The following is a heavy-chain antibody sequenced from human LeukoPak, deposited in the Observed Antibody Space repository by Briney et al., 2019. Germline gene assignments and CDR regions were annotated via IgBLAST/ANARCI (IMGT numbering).Heavy chain of an antibody. CDR2: ISSSSNHI. CDR1: GFTFSTYS. D-gene: IGHD3-3*01. V-gene: IGHV3-21*06. J-gene: IGHJ4*02. CDR3: ARFWSGHYNFDY. Sequence: GGSLRLSCAASGFTFSTYSMNWVRQAPGKGLEWVSSISSSSNHIYYADSVKGRLTISRDNAKNSLYLQMNSLRAEDTAVYYCARFWSGHYNFDYWGQGTPVTVSS.